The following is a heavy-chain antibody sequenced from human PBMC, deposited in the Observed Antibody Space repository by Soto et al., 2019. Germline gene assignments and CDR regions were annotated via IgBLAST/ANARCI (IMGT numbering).Heavy chain of an antibody. Sequence: ASVKVSCKASGYTFTGYYMHWVRQAPGQGLEWMGWINPNSGGTNYAQKFQGWVTMTRDTSISTAYMELSRLRSDDTAVYYCGRGKRRQLVPYYYYGMDVWGQGTTVTVSS. J-gene: IGHJ6*02. V-gene: IGHV1-2*04. CDR3: GRGKRRQLVPYYYYGMDV. D-gene: IGHD6-13*01. CDR2: INPNSGGT. CDR1: GYTFTGYY.